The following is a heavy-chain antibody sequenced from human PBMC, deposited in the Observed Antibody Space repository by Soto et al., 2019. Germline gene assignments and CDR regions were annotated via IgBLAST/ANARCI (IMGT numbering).Heavy chain of an antibody. CDR2: ISYSGST. CDR1: GCSVTGGGFY. CDR3: ARDHRPYSTYYYGMDV. D-gene: IGHD4-4*01. J-gene: IGHJ6*02. V-gene: IGHV4-31*03. Sequence: SETLSLTRHVSGCSVTGGGFYWGWIRQHPGKGLEWIGYISYSGSTYDNPSLRSRITISLDTSKNQFSLKLSSVTAADTAVYYCARDHRPYSTYYYGMDVWGQGTTVTVSS.